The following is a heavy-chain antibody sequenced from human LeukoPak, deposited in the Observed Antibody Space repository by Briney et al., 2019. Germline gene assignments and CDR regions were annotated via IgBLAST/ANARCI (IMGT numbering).Heavy chain of an antibody. CDR1: GFTFSSYE. V-gene: IGHV3-48*03. CDR2: ISSSGSTI. D-gene: IGHD6-13*01. CDR3: AKDAARVDYYYYGMDV. Sequence: PGGSLRLSCAASGFTFSSYEMNWVRQAPGKGLEWVSYISSSGSTIYYADSVKGRFTISRDNAKNSLYLQMNSLRAEDTAVYYCAKDAARVDYYYYGMDVWGQGTTVTVSS. J-gene: IGHJ6*02.